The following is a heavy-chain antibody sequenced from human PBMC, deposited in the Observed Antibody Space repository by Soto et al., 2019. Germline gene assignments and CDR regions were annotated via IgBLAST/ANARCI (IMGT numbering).Heavy chain of an antibody. CDR2: ILSDGIRK. V-gene: IGHV3-30*03. J-gene: IGHJ3*02. D-gene: IGHD3-10*01. Sequence: QVQLVESGGGVVQPGRSLRLSCAASGFTFTTYAMHWLRQAPGKGLEWVAVILSDGIRKYQVDSVRGRFTISRDNSKNMVYLQMNSLRAEDTALYYCARTSLSGTVDTLDIWGQGTMVTVSA. CDR3: ARTSLSGTVDTLDI. CDR1: GFTFTTYA.